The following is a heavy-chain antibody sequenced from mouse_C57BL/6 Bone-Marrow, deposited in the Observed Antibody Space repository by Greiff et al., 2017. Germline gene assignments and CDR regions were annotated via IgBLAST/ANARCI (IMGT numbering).Heavy chain of an antibody. D-gene: IGHD3-3*01. V-gene: IGHV1-59*01. CDR3: ASGDL. CDR1: GYTFTSYW. CDR2: IEPSDSYT. J-gene: IGHJ2*01. Sequence: QVQLQQPGAELVRPGTSVKLSCKASGYTFTSYWMHWVKQRPGQGLEWIGVIEPSDSYTNYNQKFKGKATFTVDTSSSTAYMQLSSLTSEDSAIYYCASGDLCGQGTTPTVSA.